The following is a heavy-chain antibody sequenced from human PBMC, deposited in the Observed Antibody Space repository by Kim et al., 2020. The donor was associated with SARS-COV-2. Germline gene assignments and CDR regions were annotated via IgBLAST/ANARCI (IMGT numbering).Heavy chain of an antibody. J-gene: IGHJ6*02. CDR3: ARSLGIAAAGTAQYYYYYGMDV. Sequence: SVKVSCKASGGTFSSYAISWVRQAPGQGLEWMGGIIPIFGTANYAQKFQGRVTITADESTSTAYMELSSLRSEDTAVYYCARSLGIAAAGTAQYYYYYGMDVWGQGTTVTVSS. CDR2: IIPIFGTA. V-gene: IGHV1-69*13. CDR1: GGTFSSYA. D-gene: IGHD6-13*01.